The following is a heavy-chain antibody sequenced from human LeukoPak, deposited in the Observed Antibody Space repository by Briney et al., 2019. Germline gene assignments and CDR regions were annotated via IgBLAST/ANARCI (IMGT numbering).Heavy chain of an antibody. J-gene: IGHJ4*02. CDR1: GFTFSSYA. D-gene: IGHD3-9*01. V-gene: IGHV3-23*01. CDR3: AKDESYYDILTGYEVFDY. CDR2: ISGSGGST. Sequence: PGGSLRLSCAASGFTFSSYAMSWVRQAPGKGLEWVSAISGSGGSTYYADSVKGRFTISRDNSKDTLYLQMNSLRAEDTAVYYCAKDESYYDILTGYEVFDYWGQGTLVTVSS.